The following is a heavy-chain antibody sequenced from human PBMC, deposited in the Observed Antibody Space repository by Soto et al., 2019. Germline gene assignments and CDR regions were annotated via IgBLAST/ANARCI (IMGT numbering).Heavy chain of an antibody. Sequence: EVQLLESGGGLVQPGGSLRLSCAASGFTFSSYAMSWVRQAPGKGLEWVSAISGSGGSTYYADSVKGRFTISRDNSKHPLYLQRNSLRTEDTAVYYCTKGQSGMAAAGSDYWGQGTLVTVSS. V-gene: IGHV3-23*01. CDR2: ISGSGGST. D-gene: IGHD6-13*01. CDR3: TKGQSGMAAAGSDY. J-gene: IGHJ4*02. CDR1: GFTFSSYA.